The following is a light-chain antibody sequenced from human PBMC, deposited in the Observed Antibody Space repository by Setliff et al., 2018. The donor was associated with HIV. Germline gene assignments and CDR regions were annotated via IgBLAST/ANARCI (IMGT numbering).Light chain of an antibody. CDR3: SSGTSTSTPYV. CDR1: SSDVGSSNR. J-gene: IGLJ1*01. V-gene: IGLV2-18*02. CDR2: EVS. Sequence: QSALTQPPSVSGSPGQSVTISCTGTSSDVGSSNRVSWYRQPPGTAPRLMIYEVSSRPSGVPDRFSGSKSGNTASLTISGLQAEDEADYYCSSGTSTSTPYVFGTGTKVTVL.